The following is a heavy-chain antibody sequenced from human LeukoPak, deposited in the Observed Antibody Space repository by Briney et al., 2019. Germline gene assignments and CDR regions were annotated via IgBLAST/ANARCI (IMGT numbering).Heavy chain of an antibody. J-gene: IGHJ6*03. V-gene: IGHV4-38-2*02. D-gene: IGHD2-21*01. Sequence: SETLSLTCTVSGYSISSGYYWGWIRQPPGKGLEWIGSIHHSGSTYYNPSLKSRVTISVDTSKNQFSLKLSSVTAADTVVYYCARVGGSIAHYYYYYMDVWGKGTTVTVSS. CDR1: GYSISSGYY. CDR3: ARVGGSIAHYYYYYMDV. CDR2: IHHSGST.